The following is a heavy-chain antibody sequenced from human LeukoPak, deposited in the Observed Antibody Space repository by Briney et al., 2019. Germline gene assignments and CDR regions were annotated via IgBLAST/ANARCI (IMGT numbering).Heavy chain of an antibody. D-gene: IGHD5-18*01. CDR3: ARDLGYSYGTYYYYYYGMDV. CDR1: GFIFDDYA. CDR2: ISWNSGSI. Sequence: PGGSLRLSCAASGFIFDDYAMHWVRQAPGKGLEWVSGISWNSGSIGYADSVKGRFTISRDNAKNSLYLQMNSLRAEDTAVYYCARDLGYSYGTYYYYYYGMDVWGQGTTVTVSS. V-gene: IGHV3-9*01. J-gene: IGHJ6*02.